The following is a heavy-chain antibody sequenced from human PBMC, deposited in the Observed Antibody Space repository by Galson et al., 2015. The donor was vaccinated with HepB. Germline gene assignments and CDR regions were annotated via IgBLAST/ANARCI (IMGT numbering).Heavy chain of an antibody. CDR2: IKSKTEGGTT. Sequence: SLRLSCAASGFTFSNARMSWVRQAPGKGLEWVGRIKSKTEGGTTDYAAPVKDRFTISRDDSRNTVYLQMNSLKSEDTAVYYCTTDLDYDHVSKSYRYDAFDIWGQGTMVTVSS. CDR3: TTDLDYDHVSKSYRYDAFDI. V-gene: IGHV3-15*01. J-gene: IGHJ3*02. D-gene: IGHD3-16*02. CDR1: GFTFSNAR.